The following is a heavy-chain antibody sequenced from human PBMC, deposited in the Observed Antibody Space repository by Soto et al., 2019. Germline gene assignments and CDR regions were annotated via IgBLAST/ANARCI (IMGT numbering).Heavy chain of an antibody. CDR3: AGTYYDFWSGSRSFDY. CDR1: GGSISSYY. Sequence: SETLSLTCTVSGGSISSYYWSWIRQPAGKGLEWIGRIYTSGSTNYNPSLKSRVTMSVDTSKNQLSLKLSSVTAADTAVYHCAGTYYDFWSGSRSFDYWGQGTLVTVSS. V-gene: IGHV4-4*07. D-gene: IGHD3-3*01. J-gene: IGHJ4*02. CDR2: IYTSGST.